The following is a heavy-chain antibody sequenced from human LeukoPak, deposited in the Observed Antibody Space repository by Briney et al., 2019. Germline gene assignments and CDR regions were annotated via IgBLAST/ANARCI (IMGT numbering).Heavy chain of an antibody. V-gene: IGHV3-30*02. D-gene: IGHD1-26*01. CDR2: FRSDGGNK. J-gene: IGHJ4*02. CDR3: AKNGPNSGSYLDY. Sequence: PGGSLRLSCAASGFTFSSYGMNWVRQAPGKGLEWVASFRSDGGNKYYADSVKGRFTISRDNSKNTLYLQMNSLRAEDTAVYYCAKNGPNSGSYLDYWGQGTLVTVSS. CDR1: GFTFSSYG.